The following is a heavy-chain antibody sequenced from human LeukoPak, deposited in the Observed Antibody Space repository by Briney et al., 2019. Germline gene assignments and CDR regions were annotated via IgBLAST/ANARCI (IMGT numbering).Heavy chain of an antibody. CDR3: ARVHVEWELAYYFDY. D-gene: IGHD1-26*01. V-gene: IGHV1-2*02. J-gene: IGHJ4*02. CDR1: GYTFTGYY. Sequence: ASVKVSCKASGYTFTGYYMHWVRQAPGQGLEWVGWINPNSGGTNYAQKFQGRVTMTRDTSISTAYMELSRLRSDDTAVYYCARVHVEWELAYYFDYWGQGTLVTVSS. CDR2: INPNSGGT.